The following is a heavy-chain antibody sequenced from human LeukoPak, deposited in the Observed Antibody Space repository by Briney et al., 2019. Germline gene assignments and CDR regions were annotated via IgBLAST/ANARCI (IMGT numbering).Heavy chain of an antibody. V-gene: IGHV3-9*01. Sequence: PGGSLRLSCAASGFTFEDYAMHWVRQAPGKGLEWVSCISWNSGSIGYADSVKGRFTISRDNAKNSLYLQMNSLRAEDTALYYCAKSYYYDTPAAFDIWGQGTMVTVSS. D-gene: IGHD3-22*01. J-gene: IGHJ3*02. CDR2: ISWNSGSI. CDR3: AKSYYYDTPAAFDI. CDR1: GFTFEDYA.